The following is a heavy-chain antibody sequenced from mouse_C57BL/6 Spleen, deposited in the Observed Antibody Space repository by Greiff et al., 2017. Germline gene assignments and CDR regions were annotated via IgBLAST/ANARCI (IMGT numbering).Heavy chain of an antibody. CDR1: GYAFSSSW. Sequence: QVQLQQSGPELVKPGASVKISCKASGYAFSSSWMNWVKQRPGKGLAWIGRIYPGGGDTNYNGKFKGKATLTADKSSSTAYMQLSSLTSEDAAVYFFARFTYGSAYYAMDYWGQGTSDTVSS. D-gene: IGHD1-1*01. CDR2: IYPGGGDT. V-gene: IGHV1-82*01. CDR3: ARFTYGSAYYAMDY. J-gene: IGHJ4*01.